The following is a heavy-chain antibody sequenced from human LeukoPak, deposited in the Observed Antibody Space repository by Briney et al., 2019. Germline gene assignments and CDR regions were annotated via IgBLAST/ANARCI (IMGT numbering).Heavy chain of an antibody. CDR2: IHHSGST. CDR1: GGSFSGYY. J-gene: IGHJ5*02. Sequence: SETLSLTCAVYGGSFSGYYWSWIRQPPGKGLEWIGEIHHSGSTDYNPSLKSRVTISVDTSKNQFSLKLSSVTAADTAVYYCARGVGQRDSYYNWFDPWGQGTLVTVSS. V-gene: IGHV4-34*01. CDR3: ARGVGQRDSYYNWFDP. D-gene: IGHD5-18*01.